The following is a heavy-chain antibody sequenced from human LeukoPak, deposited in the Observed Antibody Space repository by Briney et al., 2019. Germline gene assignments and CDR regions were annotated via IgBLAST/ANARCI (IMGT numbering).Heavy chain of an antibody. V-gene: IGHV3-49*04. CDR1: AFTLGEYA. CDR2: NRGKASGGTN. D-gene: IGHD2/OR15-2a*01. J-gene: IGHJ4*02. Sequence: GGSLRLSSTPSAFTLGEYAMACVRQNPESVLECVGSNRGKASGGTNGYPASVKGRFTGPRDDSRRIAYLQMGGLKIEDTAVYYCSRWRVTSMLYSWGQGTLVTVFS. CDR3: SRWRVTSMLYS.